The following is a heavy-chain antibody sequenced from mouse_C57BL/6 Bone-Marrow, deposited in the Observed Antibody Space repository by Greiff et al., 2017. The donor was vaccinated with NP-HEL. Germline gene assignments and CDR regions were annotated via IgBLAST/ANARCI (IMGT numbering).Heavy chain of an antibody. J-gene: IGHJ4*01. CDR1: GYTFTDYE. D-gene: IGHD2-3*01. V-gene: IGHV1-15*01. CDR2: IDPETGGT. Sequence: QVQLQQSGAELVRPGASVTLSCKASGYTFTDYEMHWVKQTPVHGLEWIGAIDPETGGTAYNQKFKGKAILTADKSSSTAYMELRILTSEDSAVYYCTRYDCYYVNYYAMDYWGQGTSVTVSS. CDR3: TRYDCYYVNYYAMDY.